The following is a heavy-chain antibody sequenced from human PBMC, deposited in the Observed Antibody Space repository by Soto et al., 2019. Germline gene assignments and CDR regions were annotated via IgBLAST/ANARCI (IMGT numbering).Heavy chain of an antibody. Sequence: PSETLSLTCAVYGGSFSGYYWSWIRQPPGKGLEWIGEINHSGSTNYNPSLKSRVTISVDTSKNQFSLKLSSVTAADTAVYYCARTGGVGASFDYRGKGTRVTVSS. CDR2: INHSGST. D-gene: IGHD2-8*02. CDR1: GGSFSGYY. V-gene: IGHV4-34*01. J-gene: IGHJ4*02. CDR3: ARTGGVGASFDY.